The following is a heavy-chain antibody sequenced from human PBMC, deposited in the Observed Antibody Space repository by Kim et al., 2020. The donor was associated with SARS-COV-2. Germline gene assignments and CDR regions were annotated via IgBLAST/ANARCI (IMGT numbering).Heavy chain of an antibody. J-gene: IGHJ4*02. CDR1: GFIFSDYS. CDR3: ARGLMGMAVTGIDS. D-gene: IGHD6-19*01. V-gene: IGHV3-21*01. CDR2: ISSRGTYT. Sequence: GGSLRLSCATSGFIFSDYSLTWVRQAPGKGLEWVSSISSRGTYTYYTESVKGRFSISRDNAKNFLSLRIENLRVDDTAVYYCARGLMGMAVTGIDSWGQGILLTVSS.